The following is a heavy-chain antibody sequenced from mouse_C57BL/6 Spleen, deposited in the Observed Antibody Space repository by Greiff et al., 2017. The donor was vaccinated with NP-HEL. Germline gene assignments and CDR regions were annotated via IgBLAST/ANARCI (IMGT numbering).Heavy chain of an antibody. CDR3: AREDGVITTVVRYFDY. D-gene: IGHD1-1*01. J-gene: IGHJ2*01. CDR1: GYTFTDYN. CDR2: INPNNGGT. Sequence: DVHLVESGPELVKPGASVKMSCKASGYTFTDYNMHWVKQSHGKSLEWIGYINPNNGGTSYNQKFKGKATLTVNKSSSTAYMELRSLTSEDSAVYYCAREDGVITTVVRYFDYWGQGTTLTVSS. V-gene: IGHV1-22*01.